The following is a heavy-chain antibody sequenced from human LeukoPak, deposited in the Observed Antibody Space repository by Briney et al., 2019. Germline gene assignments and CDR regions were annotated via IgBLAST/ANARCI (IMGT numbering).Heavy chain of an antibody. Sequence: GGSVRLSCTASGFTFSTYAMSWVRQAPGKGLEWVSAISGTGGSTYYADSVKGRFTISRDNSKNTLYLQMTSLRAEDTAVYYCAKDWYSSSWYGYFDYWGQGTLVTVSS. V-gene: IGHV3-23*01. CDR3: AKDWYSSSWYGYFDY. CDR2: ISGTGGST. D-gene: IGHD6-13*01. J-gene: IGHJ4*02. CDR1: GFTFSTYA.